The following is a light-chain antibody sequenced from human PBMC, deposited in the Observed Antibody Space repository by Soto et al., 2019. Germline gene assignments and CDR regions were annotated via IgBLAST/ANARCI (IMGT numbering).Light chain of an antibody. CDR1: QSITGS. J-gene: IGKJ4*01. CDR3: QQGSSLPLT. CDR2: DVG. V-gene: IGKV3-11*01. Sequence: EIVLTQSPAKLSLSPGESATLSCRASQSITGSIAWYQQKPGQAPRLLIYDVGNWAVGLPPRFSGSGSGTDFTLIITRQEPAVFAVYYRQQGSSLPLTFGGGTRVE.